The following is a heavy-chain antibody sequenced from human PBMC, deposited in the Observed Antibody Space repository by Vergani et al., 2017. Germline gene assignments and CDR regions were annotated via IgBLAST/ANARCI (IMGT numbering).Heavy chain of an antibody. V-gene: IGHV4-39*01. Sequence: QLQLQESGPGLVKPSETLSLTCTVSGRSISSSSYYWGWFRQPPGKGLEWIGSIYYSGSTYYNPSLKSRVTISVDTSKNQFSLKLSSVTAADTAVYYCALLGGYCSGGSCYHIDYWGQGTLVTVSS. CDR3: ALLGGYCSGGSCYHIDY. CDR2: IYYSGST. D-gene: IGHD2-15*01. CDR1: GRSISSSSYY. J-gene: IGHJ4*02.